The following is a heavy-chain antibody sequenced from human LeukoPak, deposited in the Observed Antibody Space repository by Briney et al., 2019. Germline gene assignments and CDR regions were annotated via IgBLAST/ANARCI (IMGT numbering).Heavy chain of an antibody. V-gene: IGHV4-39*07. D-gene: IGHD3-10*01. CDR2: IHHTGTT. CDR3: ARVTYNGYQHFDY. J-gene: IGHJ4*02. CDR1: GGSISTNAYY. Sequence: PSETLSLTCTVSGGSISTNAYYWGWIRQPPGKGLEWITEIHHTGTTYYTPSLESRVTISVDKSNNHFSLKLNSVTAADTAVYYCARVTYNGYQHFDYWGQGILVTVSS.